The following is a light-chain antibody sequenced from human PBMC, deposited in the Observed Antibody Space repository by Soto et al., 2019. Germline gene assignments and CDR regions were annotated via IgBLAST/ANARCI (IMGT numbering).Light chain of an antibody. CDR1: QSISRY. Sequence: SLFTQSPGTLSWSPGARTTLSCRASQSISRYLAWYQQKPGQGPRLLIYGASSRATGTPDRFSGSGSGTDFTLTINRLEPEDFALYYCQQYGSSPPTFGQGTKVDI. V-gene: IGKV3-20*01. CDR3: QQYGSSPPT. J-gene: IGKJ1*01. CDR2: GAS.